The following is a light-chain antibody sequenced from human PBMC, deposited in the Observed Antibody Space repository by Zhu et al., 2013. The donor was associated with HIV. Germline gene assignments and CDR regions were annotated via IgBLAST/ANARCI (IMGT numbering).Light chain of an antibody. CDR1: HSIDKY. CDR2: GAS. CDR3: QQYYTYPYT. J-gene: IGKJ2*01. Sequence: RLTQSPSSLSLSPGDRVSFTCRATHSIDKYLAWYQFRPGKAPTLLIFGASSLQNGVPSRFRGSRSGADFTLTIDSLQPEDFATYFCQQYYTYPYTFGQGTRLEI. V-gene: IGKV1-8*01.